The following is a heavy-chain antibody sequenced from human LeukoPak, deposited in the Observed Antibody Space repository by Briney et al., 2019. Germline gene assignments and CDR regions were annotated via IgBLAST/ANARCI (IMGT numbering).Heavy chain of an antibody. V-gene: IGHV3-30*04. CDR2: ISYDGSNK. CDR3: ARGVQWLVNY. CDR1: GFTFSSYA. J-gene: IGHJ4*02. D-gene: IGHD6-19*01. Sequence: GGSLRLSCAASGFTFSSYAMHWVRQAPGKGLEWVAVISYDGSNKYYADSVKGRFTISRDNSKNTLYLQMNSLRAEDTAVYYCARGVQWLVNYWGQGTLVTVSS.